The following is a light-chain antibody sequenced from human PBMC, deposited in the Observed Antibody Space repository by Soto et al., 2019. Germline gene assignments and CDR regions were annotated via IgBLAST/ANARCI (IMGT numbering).Light chain of an antibody. CDR2: GPS. J-gene: IGKJ1*01. Sequence: EIVLTQSPGTLSLSPGERATLSCRASQSVAKHYLAWYQQEPGQAPRLLIYGPSSRATGIPDRFSGSGSGTDFTLTISRLEPEDFAVYYCHQYASYPQTFGQGTKVEIK. CDR1: QSVAKHY. CDR3: HQYASYPQT. V-gene: IGKV3-20*01.